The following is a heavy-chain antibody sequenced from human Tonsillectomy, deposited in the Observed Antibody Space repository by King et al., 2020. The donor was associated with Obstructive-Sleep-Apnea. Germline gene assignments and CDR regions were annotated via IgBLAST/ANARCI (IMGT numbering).Heavy chain of an antibody. CDR3: ARGQRITMVRGDYFDY. CDR1: GGSISSGGYS. V-gene: IGHV4-30-2*01. D-gene: IGHD3-10*01. J-gene: IGHJ4*02. Sequence: LQLQESGSGLVKPSQTLSLTCAVSGGSISSGGYSWSWIRQPPGKGLEWIGYIYHSGSTYYNPSLKSRVTILVDRSKNQFSLKLSSVTAADTAVYYCARGQRITMVRGDYFDYWGQGTLVTVSS. CDR2: IYHSGST.